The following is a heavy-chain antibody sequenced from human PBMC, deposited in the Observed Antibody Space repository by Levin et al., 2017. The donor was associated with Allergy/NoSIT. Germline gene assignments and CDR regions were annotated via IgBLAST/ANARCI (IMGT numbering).Heavy chain of an antibody. J-gene: IGHJ2*01. V-gene: IGHV3-53*01. D-gene: IGHD6-13*01. CDR2: IYSGGST. Sequence: GGSLRLSCAASGFTVSSNYMSWVRQAPGKGLEWVSVIYSGGSTYYADSVKGRFTISRDNSKNTLYLQMNSLRAEDTAVYYCARAKLEGRAAAGTRYFDLWGRGTLVTVSS. CDR1: GFTVSSNY. CDR3: ARAKLEGRAAAGTRYFDL.